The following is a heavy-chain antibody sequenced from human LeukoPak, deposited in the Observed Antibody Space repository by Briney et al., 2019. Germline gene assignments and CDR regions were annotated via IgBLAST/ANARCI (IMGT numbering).Heavy chain of an antibody. Sequence: GGSLRLSCAASGFTFSSYAMSWVRQAPGKGLEGVSAISGSGGSTYYADSVKGRFTISRDNSKNTLYLQMNSLRAEDTAVYYCAKDFRGYSYVDYFDYWGQGTLVTVSS. J-gene: IGHJ4*02. CDR3: AKDFRGYSYVDYFDY. CDR2: ISGSGGST. CDR1: GFTFSSYA. D-gene: IGHD5-18*01. V-gene: IGHV3-23*01.